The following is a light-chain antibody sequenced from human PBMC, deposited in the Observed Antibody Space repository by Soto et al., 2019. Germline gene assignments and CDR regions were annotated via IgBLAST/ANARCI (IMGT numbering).Light chain of an antibody. Sequence: EIVMTQSPGTLSVSPGQRATLSCRASQSVSSKLAWYQQKPGQSPRLLIHGASTRATGVPARFSGSGSGTEFTLTISSLQSEDFAVYYCQQYNNWLRTFGGGTKVDIK. V-gene: IGKV3-15*01. CDR2: GAS. J-gene: IGKJ4*01. CDR3: QQYNNWLRT. CDR1: QSVSSK.